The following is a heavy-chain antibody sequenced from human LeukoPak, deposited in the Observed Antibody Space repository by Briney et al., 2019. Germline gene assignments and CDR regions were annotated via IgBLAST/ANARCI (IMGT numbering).Heavy chain of an antibody. CDR3: ARDSPKLGYCSSTSCYADAFDI. D-gene: IGHD2-2*01. CDR1: GYTFTSYG. V-gene: IGHV1-18*01. J-gene: IGHJ3*02. Sequence: ASVKVSCKASGYTFTSYGISWVRQAPGQGLEWMGWISAYNGNTNYAQKLQGRVTMTTDTSTSTAYMELRSLRSDDTAVYYCARDSPKLGYCSSTSCYADAFDIWAKGQWSPSLQ. CDR2: ISAYNGNT.